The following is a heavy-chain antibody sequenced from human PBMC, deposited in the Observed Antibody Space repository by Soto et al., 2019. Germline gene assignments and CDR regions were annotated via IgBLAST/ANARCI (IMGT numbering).Heavy chain of an antibody. CDR2: ISAYSGNT. CDR3: ARGDSLDV. D-gene: IGHD2-21*01. CDR1: GYTFSSYG. V-gene: IGHV1-18*01. J-gene: IGHJ6*02. Sequence: QVQLVQSGAEVKKPGASVKVSCKASGYTFSSYGISWVRQAPGQGLEWMGWISAYSGNTNYAQKLQGRGTMTTDTSTRTAYIELRSLRSHDPSVYYCARGDSLDVWGQGTPVTLSS.